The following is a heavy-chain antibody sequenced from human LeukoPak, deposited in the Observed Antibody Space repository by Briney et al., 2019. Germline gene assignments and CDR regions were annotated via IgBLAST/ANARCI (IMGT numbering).Heavy chain of an antibody. D-gene: IGHD1-1*01. J-gene: IGHJ2*01. Sequence: GGSLRLSCAASGFTFSSYAMSWVRQAPGKGLEWVSAISGSGGSTYYADSVKGRFTVSRDNSRNTLFLQMNSLRAEDTATYYCAKPRAMTTGVGRYFDLWGRGTLVTVSS. CDR1: GFTFSSYA. CDR3: AKPRAMTTGVGRYFDL. CDR2: ISGSGGST. V-gene: IGHV3-23*01.